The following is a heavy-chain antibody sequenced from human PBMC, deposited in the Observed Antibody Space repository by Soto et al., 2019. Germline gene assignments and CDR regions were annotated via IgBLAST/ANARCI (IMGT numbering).Heavy chain of an antibody. V-gene: IGHV2-5*02. CDR3: ARLTRGVYDLDRLWEKFDY. D-gene: IGHD5-12*01. J-gene: IGHJ4*02. Sequence: QITVKESGLTLVKPTETLTLTCTFSGFSLSSIGMGVGWIRQPPGKALEWLTLIYWDDDKRYSPSLSSRLTMAKGPAKGQGGVTMTNMDPVDTATYYCARLTRGVYDLDRLWEKFDYWGQGALVTVS. CDR2: IYWDDDK. CDR1: GFSLSSIGMG.